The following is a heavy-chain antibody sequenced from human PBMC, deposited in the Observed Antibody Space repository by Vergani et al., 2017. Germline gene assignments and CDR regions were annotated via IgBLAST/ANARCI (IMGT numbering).Heavy chain of an antibody. J-gene: IGHJ6*03. CDR3: ARRDIWSLQNYYYYYYMDV. CDR1: GFTFSDYY. Sequence: VQLLESGGGLVQPGGSLRLSCAASGFTFSDYYMSWIRQAPGKGLEWVSYISSSGSTIYYADSVKGRFTISRDNAKNSLYLQMNSLRAEDTAVYYCARRDIWSLQNYYYYYYMDVWGKGTTVTVSS. V-gene: IGHV3-11*04. CDR2: ISSSGSTI. D-gene: IGHD3-10*01.